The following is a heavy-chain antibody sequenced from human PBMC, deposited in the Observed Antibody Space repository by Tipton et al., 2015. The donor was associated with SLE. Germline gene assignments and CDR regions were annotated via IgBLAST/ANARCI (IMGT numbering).Heavy chain of an antibody. CDR3: TRDGPRLSGYYLSYFDS. J-gene: IGHJ4*02. D-gene: IGHD3-22*01. Sequence: SLRLSCTASGFTFGDYAMSWVRQAPGKGLEWVGFIRSKAYGGTTEYAASVKGRFTISRDDSKSIAYLQMNSLKTEDTAVYYCTRDGPRLSGYYLSYFDSWGQGPLVPVSS. V-gene: IGHV3-49*04. CDR2: IRSKAYGGTT. CDR1: GFTFGDYA.